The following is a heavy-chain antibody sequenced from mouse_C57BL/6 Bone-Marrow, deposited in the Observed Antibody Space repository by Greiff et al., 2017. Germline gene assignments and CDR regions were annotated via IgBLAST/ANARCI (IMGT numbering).Heavy chain of an antibody. J-gene: IGHJ3*01. CDR2: SRNKANDYTT. CDR1: GFTFSDFY. CDR3: ARGYSNYDPSY. D-gene: IGHD2-5*01. V-gene: IGHV7-1*01. Sequence: VQLKESGGGLVQSGRSLRLSCATSGFTFSDFYMEWVRQAPGKGLEWIAASRNKANDYTTEYSASVKGRFIVSRDTSQSILYLQMNALRAEDTAIYYCARGYSNYDPSYWGQGTLVTVSA.